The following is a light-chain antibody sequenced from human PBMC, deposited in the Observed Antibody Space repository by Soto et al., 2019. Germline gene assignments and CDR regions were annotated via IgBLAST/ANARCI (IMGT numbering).Light chain of an antibody. J-gene: IGLJ1*01. Sequence: QSALTQPASVSGSPGQWITISCTGTSSDVGGYNYVSWYQQHPGKAPKLMISEVSNRPSGVSNRFSGSKSGNTASLTISGLQAEDEADYYCSSYTSSSSLGVFGTGTKVTVL. CDR1: SSDVGGYNY. V-gene: IGLV2-14*03. CDR3: SSYTSSSSLGV. CDR2: EVS.